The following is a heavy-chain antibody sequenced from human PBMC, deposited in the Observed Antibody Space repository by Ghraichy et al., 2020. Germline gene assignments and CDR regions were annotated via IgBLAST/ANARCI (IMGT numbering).Heavy chain of an antibody. Sequence: LSLTCTVSGGSISNTHYYWGWIRQPPGKGLEWIGSMYYSGATYDNPSLKSRVTISVDTSKNQFSLKLSSVTAADTAVYYGASAPYDSTWDAFDYWGQGTLVTVSS. CDR2: MYYSGAT. D-gene: IGHD6-13*01. J-gene: IGHJ4*02. CDR3: ASAPYDSTWDAFDY. CDR1: GGSISNTHYY. V-gene: IGHV4-39*01.